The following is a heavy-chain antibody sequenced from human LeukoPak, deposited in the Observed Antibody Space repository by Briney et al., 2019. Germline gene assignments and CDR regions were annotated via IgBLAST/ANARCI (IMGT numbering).Heavy chain of an antibody. CDR1: GGSFSGYY. CDR3: ARSRHSSSWYYYYGMDV. Sequence: SETLSLTCAVYGGSFSGYYWSWIRQPPGKGLEWIGEINHSGSTNYNPSLKSRVTISVDTSKNQFSLKLSSVTAADTAVHYCARSRHSSSWYYYYGMDVWGQGTTVTVFS. J-gene: IGHJ6*02. V-gene: IGHV4-34*01. CDR2: INHSGST. D-gene: IGHD6-13*01.